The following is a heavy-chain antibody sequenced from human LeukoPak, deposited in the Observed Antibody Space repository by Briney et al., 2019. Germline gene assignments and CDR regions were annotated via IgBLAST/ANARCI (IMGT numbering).Heavy chain of an antibody. V-gene: IGHV4-30-4*07. J-gene: IGHJ4*02. CDR2: IFYTGST. D-gene: IGHD4-17*01. CDR3: AREMGTTVTDYFDY. CDR1: GGSISSGTYS. Sequence: SETLSLTCAVSGGSISSGTYSWSWIRQPPGKGLEWIGYIFYTGSTYYNPSLKSRVTISVDTSKNQFSLKLSSVTAADTAVYYCAREMGTTVTDYFDYWGQGTLVTVSS.